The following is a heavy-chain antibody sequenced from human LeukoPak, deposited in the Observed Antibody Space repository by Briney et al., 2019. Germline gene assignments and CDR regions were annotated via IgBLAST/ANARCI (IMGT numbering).Heavy chain of an antibody. J-gene: IGHJ6*03. V-gene: IGHV3-15*01. D-gene: IGHD2-2*01. CDR2: IKRKIEGGTT. CDR1: GFTFSNAW. Sequence: GGSLRDSCAASGFTFSNAWMTWVRQAPGKGREWVGRIKRKIEGGTTDYATPVKDRFTFSRDEGQIPLYLQMNSLKTEDTAVYYCTTDPDSVVMPAVSWGDFDYYMDVWGKG. CDR3: TTDPDSVVMPAVSWGDFDYYMDV.